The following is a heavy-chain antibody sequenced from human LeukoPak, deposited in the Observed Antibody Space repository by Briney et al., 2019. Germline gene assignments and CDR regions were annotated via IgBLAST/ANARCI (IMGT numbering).Heavy chain of an antibody. Sequence: GGSLRLSCAASGFIFRSYWMHWARQVPGTGLVWVSGISSDASGATYADSVKGRFTISRDNAKNTLYLQMNSLRAEDTAVYYCARDTEKSPDYWGQGTLVTVSS. CDR1: GFIFRSYW. CDR2: ISSDASGA. V-gene: IGHV3-74*01. J-gene: IGHJ4*02. D-gene: IGHD4-11*01. CDR3: ARDTEKSPDY.